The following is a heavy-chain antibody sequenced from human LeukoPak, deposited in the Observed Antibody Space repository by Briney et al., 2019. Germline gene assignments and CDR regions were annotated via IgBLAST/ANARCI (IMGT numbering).Heavy chain of an antibody. CDR1: GFTFSRYS. CDR3: ARAYTNGDYLDY. D-gene: IGHD4-17*01. CDR2: ISDSSRHI. Sequence: PGGSLRLSCAASGFTFSRYSVNWVRQAPGKGLEWVSCISDSSRHIYYADSVKGRFTISRDNAKSSASLQMNSLRVDVTAVYYCARAYTNGDYLDYWGQGTLVTVSS. V-gene: IGHV3-21*01. J-gene: IGHJ4*02.